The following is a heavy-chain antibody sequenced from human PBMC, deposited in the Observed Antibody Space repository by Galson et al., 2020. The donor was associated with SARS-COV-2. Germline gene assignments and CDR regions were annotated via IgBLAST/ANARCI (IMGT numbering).Heavy chain of an antibody. CDR1: GESFSGYH. J-gene: IGHJ4*02. CDR2: INHSGST. D-gene: IGHD3-22*01. CDR3: ARGNTKITMIVVVISSSEYYLDY. Sequence: SQTLSLTCAVYGESFSGYHWSWIRQPPGKGLEWIGEINHSGSTNYNPSLKSRVTMSLDTSKNQFSLKLSSVTAADTAVYYCARGNTKITMIVVVISSSEYYLDYWGQGTLVTVSS. V-gene: IGHV4-34*01.